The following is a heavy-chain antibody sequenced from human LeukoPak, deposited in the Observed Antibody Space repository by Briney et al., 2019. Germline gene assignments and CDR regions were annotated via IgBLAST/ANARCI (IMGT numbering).Heavy chain of an antibody. CDR3: ARVNLYRSDSDCNDAFDI. V-gene: IGHV3-13*04. CDR1: GFTFSNYD. Sequence: GGSLRLSCAASGFTFSNYDMHWVRQATGKGLEYVSAIGVGGDTYYSGSVKGRFTISRENAENSLYLQMNNLRVEDTAVYYCARVNLYRSDSDCNDAFDIWGQGTMVTVSS. CDR2: IGVGGDT. D-gene: IGHD6-19*01. J-gene: IGHJ3*02.